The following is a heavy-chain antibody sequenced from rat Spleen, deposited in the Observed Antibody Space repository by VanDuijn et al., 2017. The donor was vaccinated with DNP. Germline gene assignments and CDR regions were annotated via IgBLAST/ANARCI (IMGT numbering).Heavy chain of an antibody. D-gene: IGHD1-7*01. J-gene: IGHJ2*01. V-gene: IGHV5-17*01. Sequence: EVQLVESGGGLVQPGRSLKLSCAASGFTFSDYAMAWVRQAPKKGLEWVATISYDGSRTYYRDSVKGRFTISRDNAKSTLYLQMDSLRSEDTATYYCARRFIWGQGVMVTVSS. CDR1: GFTFSDYA. CDR2: ISYDGSRT. CDR3: ARRFI.